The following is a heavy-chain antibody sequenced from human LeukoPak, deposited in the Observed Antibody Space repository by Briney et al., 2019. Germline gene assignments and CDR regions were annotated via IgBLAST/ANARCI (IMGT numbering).Heavy chain of an antibody. CDR1: GFTFSSYE. D-gene: IGHD6-13*01. CDR2: ISSSGSTI. Sequence: GGSLRLSCAASGFTFSSYEMIWVRQAPGKGLEGVSNISSSGSTIYYADSVKGRFTISRDNAKNSLYLQMTSLRAEDTAVYYCARDGPAAGTVDYWGQGTLVTVSS. V-gene: IGHV3-48*03. J-gene: IGHJ4*02. CDR3: ARDGPAAGTVDY.